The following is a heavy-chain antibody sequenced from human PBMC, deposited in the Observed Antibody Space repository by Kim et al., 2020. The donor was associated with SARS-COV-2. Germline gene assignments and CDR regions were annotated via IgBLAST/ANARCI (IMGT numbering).Heavy chain of an antibody. CDR2: INPDGGDT. J-gene: IGHJ4*02. Sequence: ASVKVSCKASGYTFTSYYIHWVRQARGQGLEWMGKINPDGGDTTYAQKFQGRVTMTRETSTSAVYMELSSLRSEDTAIYFCARGRTVTKDIDYWGQGTLVTVSS. CDR1: GYTFTSYY. V-gene: IGHV1-46*01. D-gene: IGHD4-17*01. CDR3: ARGRTVTKDIDY.